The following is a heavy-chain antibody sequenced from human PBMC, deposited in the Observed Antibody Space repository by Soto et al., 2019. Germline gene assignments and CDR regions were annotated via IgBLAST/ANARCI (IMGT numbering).Heavy chain of an antibody. V-gene: IGHV4-30-4*01. CDR2: IYYSGST. D-gene: IGHD4-4*01. Sequence: SETLSLTCTVSGGSISSGDYYWSWIRQPPGKGLEWIGYIYYSGSTYYNPSLKSRVTISVDTSKNQFSLKLSSVTAADTAMYYCARLGHSSNTPFYYYIDVWGKGTTVTVSS. CDR1: GGSISSGDYY. CDR3: ARLGHSSNTPFYYYIDV. J-gene: IGHJ6*03.